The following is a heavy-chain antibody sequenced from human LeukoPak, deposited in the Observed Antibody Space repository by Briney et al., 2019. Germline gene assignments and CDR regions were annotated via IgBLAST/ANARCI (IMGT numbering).Heavy chain of an antibody. CDR2: ITSSSTYT. D-gene: IGHD3-10*02. CDR1: GFSFSSYN. J-gene: IGHJ6*04. CDR3: AELGITMIGGV. V-gene: IGHV3-21*01. Sequence: GGSLRLSCAASGFSFSSYNMNWVRQAPGKGLEWVSSITSSSTYTFYADSVKGRFTISRDNAKNSLYLQMNSLRAEDTAVYYCAELGITMIGGVWGKGTTVTISS.